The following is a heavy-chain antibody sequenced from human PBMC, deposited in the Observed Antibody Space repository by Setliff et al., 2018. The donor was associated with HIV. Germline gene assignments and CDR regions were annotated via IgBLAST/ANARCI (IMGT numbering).Heavy chain of an antibody. CDR2: ISDSGGNT. CDR3: ARGRMGYSSSWYAGGNI. D-gene: IGHD6-13*01. J-gene: IGHJ3*02. V-gene: IGHV3-23*01. Sequence: GGSLRLSCAASGFTFSSYAMNWVRQAPGKGLEWVSAISDSGGNTYYADSVKGRFTISRDSSKNTLYLQMNSLRTDDTAVYYCARGRMGYSSSWYAGGNIWGQGTMVTVSS. CDR1: GFTFSSYA.